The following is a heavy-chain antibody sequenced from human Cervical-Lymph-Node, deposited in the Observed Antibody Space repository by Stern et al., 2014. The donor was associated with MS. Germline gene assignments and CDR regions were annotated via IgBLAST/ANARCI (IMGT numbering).Heavy chain of an antibody. CDR1: GDTFGTYT. J-gene: IGHJ4*02. D-gene: IGHD5-24*01. CDR3: AREGKGRNGYNNPFDY. Sequence: QVQLVQSGAEVRKHGSSVKVSCKSYGDTFGTYTFSWVRPAPGQGLWWMGGIIPIFGTANYAQKFQGTVTITADESTNTGYMELSSLRSEDTAVYYCAREGKGRNGYNNPFDYWGQGTLVTVSS. CDR2: IIPIFGTA. V-gene: IGHV1-69*01.